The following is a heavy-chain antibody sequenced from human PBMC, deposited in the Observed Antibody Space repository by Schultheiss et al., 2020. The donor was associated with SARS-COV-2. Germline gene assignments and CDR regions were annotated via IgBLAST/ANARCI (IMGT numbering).Heavy chain of an antibody. CDR2: ISYDGSNK. V-gene: IGHV3-30*18. Sequence: GGSLRLSCAASGFTFSSYGMHWVRQAPGKGLEWVAVISYDGSNKYYADSVKGRFTISRDNSKNTLYLQMNSLRAEDTAVYYCAKELGTRGADYFDYWGQGTLVTVSS. CDR1: GFTFSSYG. J-gene: IGHJ4*02. D-gene: IGHD7-27*01. CDR3: AKELGTRGADYFDY.